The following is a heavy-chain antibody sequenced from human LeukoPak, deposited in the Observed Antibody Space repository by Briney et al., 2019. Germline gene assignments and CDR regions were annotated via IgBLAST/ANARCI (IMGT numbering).Heavy chain of an antibody. Sequence: GGSLRLSCAASGFTFDVYAILWARQAPGGGLGWVSLIRGDGRRTSYAHCVKAPSPISRDNSKNSLYLQMNSLRTAYTSLYVCAKDMPGGQRITMVRGVMVGYYYYGMEVCGQGTTCTVSS. V-gene: IGHV3-43*02. D-gene: IGHD3-10*01. J-gene: IGHJ6*02. CDR2: IRGDGRRT. CDR1: GFTFDVYA. CDR3: AKDMPGGQRITMVRGVMVGYYYYGMEV.